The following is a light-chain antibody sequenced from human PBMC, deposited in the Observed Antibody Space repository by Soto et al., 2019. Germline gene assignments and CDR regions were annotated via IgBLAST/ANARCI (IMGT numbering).Light chain of an antibody. V-gene: IGKV3-20*01. CDR3: QQYGSSPYT. J-gene: IGKJ2*01. CDR2: GAS. CDR1: QSVSSSY. Sequence: EIVVRQSPGTLALSPGERAALSCRASQSVSSSYLAWYQQKPGQAPRLLIYGASSRATGIPDRFSGSGSGTDFTLTISRLEPEDFAVYYCQQYGSSPYTFGKGTK.